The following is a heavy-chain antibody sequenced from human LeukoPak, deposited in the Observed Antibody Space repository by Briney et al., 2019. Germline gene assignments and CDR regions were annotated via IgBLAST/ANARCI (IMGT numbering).Heavy chain of an antibody. CDR3: ARHSGSYYIEYYFDY. J-gene: IGHJ4*02. CDR2: IYPGDSDT. Sequence: GESLKISCQGSGHSFSTYWITWVRQMPGKGLEWMGIIYPGDSDTRYSPSFQGQVTISADKSISTAYLQWSSLKASDTAVYYCARHSGSYYIEYYFDYWGQGTLVTVSS. CDR1: GHSFSTYW. V-gene: IGHV5-51*01. D-gene: IGHD1-26*01.